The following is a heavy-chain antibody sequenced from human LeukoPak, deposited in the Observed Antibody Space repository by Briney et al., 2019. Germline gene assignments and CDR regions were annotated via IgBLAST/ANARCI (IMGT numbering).Heavy chain of an antibody. Sequence: PSETLSLTCTVSGGSISSYYWSWIRRPPGKGLEWIGYIYYSGSTNYNPSLKSRVTISVDTSKNQFSLKLSSVTAADTAVYYCDRGTYYFDYWGQGTLVTVSS. CDR3: DRGTYYFDY. J-gene: IGHJ4*02. V-gene: IGHV4-59*08. D-gene: IGHD3-10*01. CDR1: GGSISSYY. CDR2: IYYSGST.